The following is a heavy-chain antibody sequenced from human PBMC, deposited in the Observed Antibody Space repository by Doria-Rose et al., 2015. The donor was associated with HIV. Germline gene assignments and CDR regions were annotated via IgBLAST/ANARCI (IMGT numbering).Heavy chain of an antibody. CDR1: GGSISHYY. V-gene: IGHV4-59*01. CDR3: ARVLSGTYDY. Sequence: QVQLQESDPGLVKPSETLSLTCSVSGGSISHYYWSWIRQPPGKGLEYIGDIFYTGSTNYSPSLKSRVSTSIDTSKNKFSLRLSSVTAADTAVYYCARVLSGTYDYWGQGTLVTVSS. D-gene: IGHD1-26*01. CDR2: IFYTGST. J-gene: IGHJ4*02.